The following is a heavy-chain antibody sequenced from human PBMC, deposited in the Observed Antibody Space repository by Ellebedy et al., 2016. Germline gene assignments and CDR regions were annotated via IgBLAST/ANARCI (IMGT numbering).Heavy chain of an antibody. Sequence: ASVKVSCKTSGGAFNTYAITWVRQAPGQGLEWMGRIIPMLGIANYTQRFQGRVTITADKSTATAYIDLTSLRFEDTAVYFCASPDYGDSPTHKSKRQYYYGMDVWGQGTTVTVSS. CDR2: IIPMLGIA. J-gene: IGHJ6*02. D-gene: IGHD4-17*01. V-gene: IGHV1-69*10. CDR3: ASPDYGDSPTHKSKRQYYYGMDV. CDR1: GGAFNTYA.